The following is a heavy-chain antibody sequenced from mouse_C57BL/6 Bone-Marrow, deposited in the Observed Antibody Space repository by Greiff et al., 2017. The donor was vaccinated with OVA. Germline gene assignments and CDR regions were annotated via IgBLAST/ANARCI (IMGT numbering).Heavy chain of an antibody. J-gene: IGHJ2*01. V-gene: IGHV5-17*01. CDR1: GFTFSDYG. D-gene: IGHD2-2*01. CDR2: ISSGSSTI. CDR3: ASEASTMVTTGKNYFDY. Sequence: DVKLVESGGGLVKPGGSLKLSCAASGFTFSDYGMHWVRQAPEKGLEWVAYISSGSSTIYYADTVKGRFTISRDNANNTLFLQMTSLRSEDTAMYYCASEASTMVTTGKNYFDYWGQVTTLTVSS.